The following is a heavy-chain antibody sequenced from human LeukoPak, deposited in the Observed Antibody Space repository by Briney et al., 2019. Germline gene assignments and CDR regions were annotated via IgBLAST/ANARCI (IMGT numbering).Heavy chain of an antibody. CDR2: IKPDGSKE. CDR3: ARGAMRGGDLDY. Sequence: GGSLRLSCAASGFTLSIYWMTWVRQAPGKRLEWVAKIKPDGSKEYYVDSVKGRFTISRDNAKNSLYLQMNSLRAEDRAVYYCARGAMRGGDLDYWGQGTLVAVSS. CDR1: GFTLSIYW. V-gene: IGHV3-7*03. J-gene: IGHJ4*02. D-gene: IGHD2-2*01.